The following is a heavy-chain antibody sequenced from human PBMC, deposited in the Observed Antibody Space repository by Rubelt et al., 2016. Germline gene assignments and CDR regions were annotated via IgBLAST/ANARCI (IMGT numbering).Heavy chain of an antibody. J-gene: IGHJ4*02. Sequence: QVQLQESGPGLVKPSETLSLTCTVSGYSISSGYFWGWIRQPPGKGLEWIASIYHSGGTYYNPSLKSPVTITVDTSKNKYSRKLSAVTASDTAGYYCGRSPPSSSSDPDYWGQGTLVTVSS. CDR1: GYSISSGYF. CDR2: IYHSGGT. D-gene: IGHD6-6*01. CDR3: GRSPPSSSSDPDY. V-gene: IGHV4-38-2*02.